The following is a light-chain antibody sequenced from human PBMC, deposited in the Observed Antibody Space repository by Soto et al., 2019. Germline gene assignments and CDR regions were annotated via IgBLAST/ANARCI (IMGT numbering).Light chain of an antibody. CDR2: EVR. CDR1: MRDVGAYNL. J-gene: IGLJ3*02. V-gene: IGLV2-14*01. Sequence: QSVLTHPASVSGSAGQSITISCSGTMRDVGAYNLVSWYQQHPGTAPKLIIYEVRNRPSGISSRFSGSRSGNTASLTISGLQSVQEGDYYCRAYISRSTLVLGGG. CDR3: RAYISRSTLV.